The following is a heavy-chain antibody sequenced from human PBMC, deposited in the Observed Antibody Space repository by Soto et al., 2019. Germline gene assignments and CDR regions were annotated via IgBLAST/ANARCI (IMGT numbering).Heavy chain of an antibody. J-gene: IGHJ5*02. CDR2: IYPGDSDT. CDR1: GYSFTSYW. V-gene: IGHV5-51*01. D-gene: IGHD1-26*01. CDR3: ARHFPSSMYSGSYYWFDP. Sequence: GESLKISCKGSGYSFTSYWIGWVRQMPGKGLEWMGIIYPGDSDTRYSPSFQGQVTISADKSISTDYLQWSSLKASDTAMYYCARHFPSSMYSGSYYWFDPWGQGTLVTVSS.